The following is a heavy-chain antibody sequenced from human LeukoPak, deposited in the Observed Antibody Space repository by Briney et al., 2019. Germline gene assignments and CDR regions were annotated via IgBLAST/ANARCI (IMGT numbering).Heavy chain of an antibody. CDR3: ARDQRGSSCDY. CDR1: GFTFSSYG. CDR2: IWYDGSNK. Sequence: PGRSLRLSCAASGFTFSSYGMHWVRQAPGKGLEWVAVIWYDGSNKYYADSVKGRFTISRDNSKNTLYLQMNSLRAEDTAVYYCARDQRGSSCDYWGQGTLVTVSS. V-gene: IGHV3-33*01. J-gene: IGHJ4*02. D-gene: IGHD6-13*01.